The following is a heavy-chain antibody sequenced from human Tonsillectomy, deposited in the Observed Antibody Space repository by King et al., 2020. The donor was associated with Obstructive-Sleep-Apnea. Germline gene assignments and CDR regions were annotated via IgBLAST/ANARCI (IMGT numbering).Heavy chain of an antibody. CDR1: VGSISSYY. J-gene: IGHJ4*02. D-gene: IGHD3-22*01. CDR3: ARSLDSSGYYYTNY. CDR2: ISYSGST. Sequence: VQLQESGPGLVKPSETLSLTCTVSVGSISSYYWSWIRQPPGKGLEWIGYISYSGSTNYNPSLKSRVTISVDTSKNQFSLKLSSVTAADTAVYYCARSLDSSGYYYTNYWGQGTLVTVSS. V-gene: IGHV4-59*08.